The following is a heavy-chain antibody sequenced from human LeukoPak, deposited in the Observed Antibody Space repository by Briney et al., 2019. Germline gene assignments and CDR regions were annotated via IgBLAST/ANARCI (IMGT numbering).Heavy chain of an antibody. Sequence: GGSLRLSCAASGFFSGNYAMSWVRQAPGKGLEWLSAISGSGDSTFYADSVKGRFTISRDNSKNTLYLQLNSLRADDTALYYCARIAAAGTGSWGQGTLVTVSS. CDR2: ISGSGDST. V-gene: IGHV3-23*01. D-gene: IGHD6-13*01. CDR1: GFFSGNYA. J-gene: IGHJ5*02. CDR3: ARIAAAGTGS.